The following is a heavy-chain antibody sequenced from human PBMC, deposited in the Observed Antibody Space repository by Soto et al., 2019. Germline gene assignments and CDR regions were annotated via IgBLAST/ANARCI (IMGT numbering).Heavy chain of an antibody. Sequence: EVKLLESGGGLVQPGESLRLSCAASGFRFWTYSMSWVRQAPGKGLEWVSGISGDGSATSYADSLKGRFTVSGDNSKDTLFLQMNTLRVEDTAVYYCAKTRLYDNNDYHRDGFDVWGPGTAVTV. CDR1: GFRFWTYS. V-gene: IGHV3-23*01. CDR2: ISGDGSAT. D-gene: IGHD5-12*01. J-gene: IGHJ3*01. CDR3: AKTRLYDNNDYHRDGFDV.